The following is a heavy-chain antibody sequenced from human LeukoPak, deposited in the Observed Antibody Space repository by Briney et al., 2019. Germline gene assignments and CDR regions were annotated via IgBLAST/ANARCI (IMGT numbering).Heavy chain of an antibody. Sequence: GASVKVSCKASGYTFTGYYMHWVRQAPGQGLEWIGWINPNSGGTNYAQKFVGRVTMTRDTSISTAYMELSRLRSDDTAVYYCARVVVVPAANMDVWGKGTTVTVSS. CDR1: GYTFTGYY. D-gene: IGHD2-2*01. CDR2: INPNSGGT. V-gene: IGHV1-2*02. CDR3: ARVVVVPAANMDV. J-gene: IGHJ6*03.